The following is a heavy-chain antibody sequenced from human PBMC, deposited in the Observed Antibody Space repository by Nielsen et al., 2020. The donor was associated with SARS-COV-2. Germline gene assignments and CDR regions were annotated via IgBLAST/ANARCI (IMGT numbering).Heavy chain of an antibody. D-gene: IGHD3-3*01. Sequence: GGSLRLSCAASGFIVSKNYMNWVRQAPGKGLEWDSVIFSDGSTYYADSVKGRFTISRDTSRNTLFLQMNSLRDEDTGVYYCARDGVGYYYYMDVWGKGTTVTVSS. CDR3: ARDGVGYYYYMDV. V-gene: IGHV3-66*01. J-gene: IGHJ6*03. CDR2: IFSDGST. CDR1: GFIVSKNY.